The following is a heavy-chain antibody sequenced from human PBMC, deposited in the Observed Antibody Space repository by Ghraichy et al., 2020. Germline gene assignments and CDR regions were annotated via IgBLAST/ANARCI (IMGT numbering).Heavy chain of an antibody. CDR1: GVSVRSTYW. CDR3: ARLPRSEYSHGSSGRFDS. D-gene: IGHD3-10*01. CDR2: AYHSGSS. Sequence: SETLSLTCAVSGVSVRSTYWWTWVRQSPAKGLEWIGEAYHSGSSRYSPSLKSRVAISVDESRNQFSLRLNFLTAADTAVYYCARLPRSEYSHGSSGRFDSWGQGIRVTVSS. J-gene: IGHJ5*01. V-gene: IGHV4-4*02.